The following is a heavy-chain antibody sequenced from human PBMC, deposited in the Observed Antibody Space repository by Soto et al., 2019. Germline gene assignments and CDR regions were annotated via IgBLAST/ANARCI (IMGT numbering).Heavy chain of an antibody. V-gene: IGHV3-53*01. CDR1: GFTVSSSF. CDR2: IYTDGST. Sequence: EVQLVESGGGLIQPGGSLRLSCAASGFTVSSSFMTWVRQAPGKGLEWISFIYTDGSTYYADSVRGRFTISRDDSKNTVYLQMNTLRADDTAVYYCARDAPETTDIGLDAWGQGTTVTVSS. J-gene: IGHJ6*02. D-gene: IGHD1-1*01. CDR3: ARDAPETTDIGLDA.